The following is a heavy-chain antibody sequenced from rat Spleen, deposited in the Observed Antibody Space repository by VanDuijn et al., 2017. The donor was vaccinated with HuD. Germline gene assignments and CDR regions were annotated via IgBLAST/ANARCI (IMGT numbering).Heavy chain of an antibody. J-gene: IGHJ3*01. CDR1: GFTFSNYY. Sequence: EVQLVESGGGLVQPGRSMKLSCAASGFTFSNYYMAWVRQAPTKGLEWVASITPGGGSTHYRDSAKGRFTISRDSAKSTLYLQMDSLRSEDTATYYCATAGSRVSRFAYWGQGTLVTVSS. CDR3: ATAGSRVSRFAY. D-gene: IGHD1-4*01. CDR2: ITPGGGST. V-gene: IGHV5-25*01.